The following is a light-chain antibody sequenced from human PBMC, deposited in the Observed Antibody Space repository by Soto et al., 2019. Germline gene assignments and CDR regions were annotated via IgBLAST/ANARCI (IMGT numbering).Light chain of an antibody. V-gene: IGLV2-8*01. CDR2: DVT. CDR3: SSYKGRRHLV. J-gene: IGLJ1*01. CDR1: SSDIGGYNS. Sequence: QSALTQSPSASGSPGQSVTISCTGTSSDIGGYNSVSWYQQHPGKAPKLIIYDVTKRPSGVPDRFSGSKSGNTASLTVSALQAEEEADYYCSSYKGRRHLVFGTGTKLTVL.